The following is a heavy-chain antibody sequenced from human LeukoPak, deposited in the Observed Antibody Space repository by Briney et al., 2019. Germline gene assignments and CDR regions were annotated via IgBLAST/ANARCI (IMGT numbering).Heavy chain of an antibody. D-gene: IGHD2-15*01. CDR3: ARVLGYCSGGGCSEYFQH. V-gene: IGHV4-61*01. J-gene: IGHJ1*01. CDR2: IYYSGST. CDR1: GGSISSSSYY. Sequence: PSETLSLTCTVSGGSISSSSYYWSWIRQPPGKGLEWIGYIYYSGSTNYNPTLRSRVTISVDTSKNQFSLKLSSVTAADTAVYYCARVLGYCSGGGCSEYFQHWGQGTLVTVSS.